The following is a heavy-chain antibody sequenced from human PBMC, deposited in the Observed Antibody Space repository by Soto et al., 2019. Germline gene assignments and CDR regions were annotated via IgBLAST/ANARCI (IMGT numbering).Heavy chain of an antibody. CDR1: GFIFDDYA. CDR3: AKDISGRGSFYYYYGMDV. V-gene: IGHV3-9*01. J-gene: IGHJ6*02. CDR2: ISWNSGSI. D-gene: IGHD1-26*01. Sequence: HPGGSLRLSCAASGFIFDDYAMHWVRRPPGKGLGWVSGISWNSGSIGYADSVKARFTISRDNDKKTLYLQMNSLRAEDTALYYCAKDISGRGSFYYYYGMDVWGQGTTVTVSS.